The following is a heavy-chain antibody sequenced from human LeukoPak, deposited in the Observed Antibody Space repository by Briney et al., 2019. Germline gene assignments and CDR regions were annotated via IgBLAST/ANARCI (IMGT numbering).Heavy chain of an antibody. CDR1: GFTFGDYT. J-gene: IGHJ4*02. Sequence: GGSLRLSCTASGFTFGDYTMNWVRQAPGKGLEWVGFIRNQAYGGTTEYAASVKGRFTISRDDSKSTAYLQMNSLKTEDTAVYYCTRDQLDSSRYYYADYWGQGTLVTVSS. V-gene: IGHV3-49*04. D-gene: IGHD3-22*01. CDR2: IRNQAYGGTT. CDR3: TRDQLDSSRYYYADY.